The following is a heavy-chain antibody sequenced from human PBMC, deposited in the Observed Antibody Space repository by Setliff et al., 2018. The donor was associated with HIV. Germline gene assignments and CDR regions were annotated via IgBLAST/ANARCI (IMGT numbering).Heavy chain of an antibody. CDR1: GGSISSTNYY. Sequence: PSETLSLTCTASGGSISSTNYYWGWIRQTPGKGLEWIGSIYYSGTTYYNPSLKSRVTMSVDTSTSRLSLKVHSVTAADTAMYYCARGSHGTSWTDYWGQGTLVTVSS. D-gene: IGHD6-13*01. V-gene: IGHV4-39*07. CDR3: ARGSHGTSWTDY. J-gene: IGHJ4*02. CDR2: IYYSGTT.